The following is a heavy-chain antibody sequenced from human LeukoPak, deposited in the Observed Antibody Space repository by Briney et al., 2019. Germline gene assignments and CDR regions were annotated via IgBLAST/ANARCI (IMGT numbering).Heavy chain of an antibody. V-gene: IGHV4-59*01. J-gene: IGHJ5*02. CDR1: GGSINDYY. CDR3: ARTIKSGNYYWFDP. CDR2: IYYSGST. Sequence: ASETLSLTCTVSGGSINDYYCTWIRQPPGKGLEWIGLIYYSGSTNYNPSLKSRVTVSVDTSKNQCSLKVTSVTAADTGVYYCARTIKSGNYYWFDPWGQGTLVTVSS. D-gene: IGHD1-26*01.